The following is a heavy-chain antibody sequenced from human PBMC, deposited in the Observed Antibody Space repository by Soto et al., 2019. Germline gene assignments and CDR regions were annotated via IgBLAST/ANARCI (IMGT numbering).Heavy chain of an antibody. J-gene: IGHJ4*02. D-gene: IGHD1-26*01. V-gene: IGHV1-69*01. CDR3: AGGLGVGFDY. CDR2: VIPIFHTP. Sequence: QVVLVQSGPEVNKPGSSVNVSCKASGGTFNSYAIHWVRQAPGQGLEWMGGVIPIFHTPLYAQKFHDRLTVSADDSTATAYMELSGLTSGDSATYYCAGGLGVGFDYWGQGTVLAVYS. CDR1: GGTFNSYA.